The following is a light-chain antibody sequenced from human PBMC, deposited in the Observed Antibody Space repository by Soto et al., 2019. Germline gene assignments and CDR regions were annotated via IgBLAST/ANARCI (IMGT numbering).Light chain of an antibody. Sequence: TDSPSTMSGAVVDIVTISCLASQTISSWLAWYQQKPGKAPKLLIYKASTLKSGVPSRFSGSGSGTDFTLTISSLQPDDFATYYCQQYNPSSRTFGQGTKVDNK. CDR3: QQYNPSSRT. V-gene: IGKV1-5*03. J-gene: IGKJ1*01. CDR1: QTISSW. CDR2: KAS.